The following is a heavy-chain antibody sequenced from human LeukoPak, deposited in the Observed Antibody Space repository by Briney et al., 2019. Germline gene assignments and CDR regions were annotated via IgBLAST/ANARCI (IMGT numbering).Heavy chain of an antibody. CDR1: GVTFSSYS. CDR2: ISSSSSYI. J-gene: IGHJ3*02. Sequence: GGSLRLSCAASGVTFSSYSMNWVRQAPGKGLEWVSSISSSSSYIYYADSVKGRFTISRDNAKNSLYLQMNSLRAEDTAVYYCANSGWVIQTTDAFDIWGQGTMVTVSS. CDR3: ANSGWVIQTTDAFDI. V-gene: IGHV3-21*01. D-gene: IGHD1/OR15-1a*01.